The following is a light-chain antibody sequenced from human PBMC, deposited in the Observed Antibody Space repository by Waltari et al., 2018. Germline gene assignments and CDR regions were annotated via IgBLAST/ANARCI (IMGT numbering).Light chain of an antibody. CDR3: CSYAGSSKGV. V-gene: IGLV2-23*02. Sequence: QSALTQPASVSGSPGQSITISCTGIRSEVGNYKRVSWYQQHPGKAPKLMIYAVSKRPAGVSDRFSGAKSGDTASLTIAGLQPEGEADYFCCSYAGSSKGVFGGGTKVTGL. CDR1: RSEVGNYKR. J-gene: IGLJ2*01. CDR2: AVS.